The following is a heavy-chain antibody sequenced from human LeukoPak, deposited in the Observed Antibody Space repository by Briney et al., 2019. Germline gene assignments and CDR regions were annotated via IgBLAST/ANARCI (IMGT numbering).Heavy chain of an antibody. D-gene: IGHD6-19*01. CDR3: ARPYNSGWKGGFDY. CDR2: VYYSGST. Sequence: SETLSLTCTVSGGSISSGGYYWSWIRQHPGEGLDWIGHVYYSGSTYYNPSLKSRVTISVDTSKNQFSLKLSSVTAADTAVYYCARPYNSGWKGGFDYWGQGTLVTVSS. CDR1: GGSISSGGYY. J-gene: IGHJ4*02. V-gene: IGHV4-31*03.